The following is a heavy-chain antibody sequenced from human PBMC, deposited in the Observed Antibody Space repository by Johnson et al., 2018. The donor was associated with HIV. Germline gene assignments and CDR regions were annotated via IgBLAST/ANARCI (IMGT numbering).Heavy chain of an antibody. CDR1: GVTVSSNY. J-gene: IGHJ3*02. CDR3: ARDLSGNYGDAFDI. CDR2: ISYDGSNK. V-gene: IGHV3-30*03. D-gene: IGHD1-26*01. Sequence: QVQLVESGGGLVQPGGSLRLSCAASGVTVSSNYMSWVRQAPGKGLEWVAVISYDGSNKKYADSVKGRFTISRDNSKNTLYLQMNSLRAADTAVYYCARDLSGNYGDAFDIWGQGTMVTVSS.